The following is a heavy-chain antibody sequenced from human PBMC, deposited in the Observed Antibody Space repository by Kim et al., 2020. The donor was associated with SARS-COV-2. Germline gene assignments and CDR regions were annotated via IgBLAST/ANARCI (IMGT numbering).Heavy chain of an antibody. Sequence: GGSLRLSCAASGFTFSSYWMSWVRQAPGKGLEWVANIKQDGSEKYYVDSVKGRFTISRDNAKNSLYLQMNSLRAEDTAVYYCARDAGSSSFGYYYYYYGMDVWGQGTTVTVYS. J-gene: IGHJ6*02. CDR3: ARDAGSSSFGYYYYYYGMDV. CDR1: GFTFSSYW. D-gene: IGHD6-6*01. V-gene: IGHV3-7*01. CDR2: IKQDGSEK.